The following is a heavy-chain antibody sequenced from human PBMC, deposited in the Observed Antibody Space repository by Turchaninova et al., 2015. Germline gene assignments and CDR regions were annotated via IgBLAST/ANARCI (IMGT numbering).Heavy chain of an antibody. V-gene: IGHV4-34*01. CDR1: GGSFSGYQ. D-gene: IGHD3-22*01. J-gene: IGHJ4*02. Sequence: QVQLQQWGAGLLKPSPTLSLTCAVYGGSFSGYQWSWIRQPPGKGLECIGEINHTGSTNYNPSLKGRVSMSVDTSKNQFSLKLTSVTAADTAVYYCARGPSPYITMIVVENYDSWGQGTPVTVSS. CDR3: ARGPSPYITMIVVENYDS. CDR2: INHTGST.